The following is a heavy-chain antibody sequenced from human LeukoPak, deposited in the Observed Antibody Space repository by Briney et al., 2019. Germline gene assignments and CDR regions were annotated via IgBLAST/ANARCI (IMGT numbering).Heavy chain of an antibody. D-gene: IGHD4-23*01. J-gene: IGHJ4*02. V-gene: IGHV4-30-2*01. CDR3: ARVHGGNSGY. CDR2: IYHSGST. Sequence: SQTLSLTCTVSGGSISSGSYYWSWIRQPPGKGLEWIGYIYHSGSTYYNPSLKSRVTISVDRSKNQFSLKLSSVTAADTAVYYCARVHGGNSGYWGQGTLVTVSS. CDR1: GGSISSGSYY.